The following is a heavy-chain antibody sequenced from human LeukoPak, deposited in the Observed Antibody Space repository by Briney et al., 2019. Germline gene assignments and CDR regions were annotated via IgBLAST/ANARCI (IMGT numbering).Heavy chain of an antibody. J-gene: IGHJ4*02. CDR2: IYYSGST. CDR3: ARLGYYPDY. Sequence: TSETLSLTCTVSGGSISSSSYYWGWIRQPPGKGLEWIGSIYYSGSTYYNPSLKSRVTISVDTSKNQFSLKLSSVTAADTAVYYCARLGYYPDYWGQGTLVTVSS. CDR1: GGSISSSSYY. D-gene: IGHD3-10*01. V-gene: IGHV4-39*01.